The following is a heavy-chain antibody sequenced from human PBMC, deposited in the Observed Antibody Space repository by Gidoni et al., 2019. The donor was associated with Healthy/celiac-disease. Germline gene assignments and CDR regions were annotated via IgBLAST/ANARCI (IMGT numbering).Heavy chain of an antibody. J-gene: IGHJ4*02. D-gene: IGHD6-13*01. Sequence: EVQLLESGGGLVQPGGSLRLSCAASGFTFSSYAMSWVRQAPGKGLEWVSAISGSGGSTYYADSVKGRFTISRDNSKNTLYLQMNSLRAEDTAVYYCAYTRSSWYNFDYWGQGTLVTVSS. CDR3: AYTRSSWYNFDY. V-gene: IGHV3-23*01. CDR1: GFTFSSYA. CDR2: ISGSGGST.